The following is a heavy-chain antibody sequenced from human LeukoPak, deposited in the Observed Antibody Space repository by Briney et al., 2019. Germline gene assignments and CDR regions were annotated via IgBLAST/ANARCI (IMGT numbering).Heavy chain of an antibody. CDR1: GFTFDDYG. CDR3: ARLAARRNYYYYYGMDV. J-gene: IGHJ6*02. D-gene: IGHD6-6*01. Sequence: GGSLRLSCAASGFTFDDYGMSWVRQAPGKGLEWVSGINWNGGSTGYADSVKGRFTISRDNAKNSLYLQMNSLRAEDTALYHWARLAARRNYYYYYGMDVWGQGTTVTVSS. CDR2: INWNGGST. V-gene: IGHV3-20*01.